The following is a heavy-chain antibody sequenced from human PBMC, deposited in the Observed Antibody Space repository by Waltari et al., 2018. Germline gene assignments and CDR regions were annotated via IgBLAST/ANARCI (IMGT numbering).Heavy chain of an antibody. CDR2: IMTDGREE. CDR3: VRDQWFAFDI. V-gene: IGHV3-7*01. J-gene: IGHJ3*02. D-gene: IGHD3-22*01. Sequence: EVQLVESGGGLVQPGGSLRLSCAASGCTLSNYWMSWVRQAPGKGPDWVANIMTDGREEYYVDSVRGRFTISRDNAKNSLYLQMNSLRPEDTAVYYCVRDQWFAFDIWGQGTMVTVSS. CDR1: GCTLSNYW.